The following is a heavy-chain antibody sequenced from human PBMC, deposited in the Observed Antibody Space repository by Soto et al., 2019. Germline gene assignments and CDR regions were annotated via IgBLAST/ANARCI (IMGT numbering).Heavy chain of an antibody. CDR2: ISGSGGST. CDR1: GFTFSSYA. J-gene: IGHJ4*02. D-gene: IGHD3-10*01. V-gene: IGHV3-23*01. Sequence: GGSLRLSCAASGFTFSSYAMSWVRQAPGKGLEWVSAISGSGGSTYYADSGKGRFTISRDNSKNTLYLQMNSLGAEDTAVYYCAKLYTTRTMVRGVMWGPYFDYWGQGTLVTVSS. CDR3: AKLYTTRTMVRGVMWGPYFDY.